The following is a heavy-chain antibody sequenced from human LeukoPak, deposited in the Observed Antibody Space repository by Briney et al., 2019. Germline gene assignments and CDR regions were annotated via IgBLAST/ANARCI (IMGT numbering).Heavy chain of an antibody. V-gene: IGHV4-59*01. J-gene: IGHJ3*02. Sequence: KPSATLSLTCTVSGGSISSYYWSWIRQPPGKGLEWIGYIYYSGSTNYNPSLKSRVTISVDTSKNQFSLKLSSVTAADTAVYSCARAGAFHIWAQGTMVTVSS. CDR2: IYYSGST. CDR3: ARAGAFHI. CDR1: GGSISSYY.